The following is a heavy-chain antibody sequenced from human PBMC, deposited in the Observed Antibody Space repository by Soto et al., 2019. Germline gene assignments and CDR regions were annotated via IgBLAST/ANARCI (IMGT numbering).Heavy chain of an antibody. CDR2: ISDSGDRT. D-gene: IGHD5-12*01. V-gene: IGHV3-23*01. CDR3: IKGGWLDY. J-gene: IGHJ4*02. Sequence: EVHLLDSGGGLVQPGGSLRLSCAAYEFTFSIFDMSWVRQAPGKGLEWVSMISDSGDRTYYAGSVRGRFTMSRDNSKNTVYLQMDSLRAEDTAVYYCIKGGWLDYWGQGTLVTVYS. CDR1: EFTFSIFD.